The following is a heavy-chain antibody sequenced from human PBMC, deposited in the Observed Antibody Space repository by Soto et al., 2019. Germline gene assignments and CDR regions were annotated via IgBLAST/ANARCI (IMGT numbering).Heavy chain of an antibody. CDR2: IKQDATEK. J-gene: IGHJ1*01. CDR3: VSRYLEHCTSAWCSAPYDW. D-gene: IGHD3-9*01. V-gene: IGHV3-7*05. Sequence: PGGFLRLSCVVSGFTFSTYWRSWVRQAPGKGLEWVATIKQDATEKYYVDSVKGRFTISRDNTKKSLYLQMNSLRAEDTAVYYCVSRYLEHCTSAWCSAPYDWWGQGTLVTVSS. CDR1: GFTFSTYW.